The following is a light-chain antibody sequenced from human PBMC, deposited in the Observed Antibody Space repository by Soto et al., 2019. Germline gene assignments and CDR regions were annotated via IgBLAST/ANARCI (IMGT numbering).Light chain of an antibody. J-gene: IGKJ1*01. V-gene: IGKV3-20*01. Sequence: EIVLTQSPGTLSLSPGERATLSCRASQSVSSSYLAWYQQNPGQPPRLLISGASSRAPGIPDRFSGSGSGTDFTLTISRLEPEDFAVYYCQQYGTSLPWTFGQWTKVE. CDR1: QSVSSSY. CDR3: QQYGTSLPWT. CDR2: GAS.